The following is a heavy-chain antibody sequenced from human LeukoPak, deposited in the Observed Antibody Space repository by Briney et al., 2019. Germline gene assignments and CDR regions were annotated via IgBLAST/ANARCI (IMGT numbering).Heavy chain of an antibody. CDR3: AKATDIVVVVAAE. J-gene: IGHJ4*02. Sequence: GGSLRLSCTVSGFTVSINSMSWVRQAPGKGLEWVSFIYSGGSTYYADSVKGRFTISRDNSKNTLYLQMNSLRTEDTAVYYCAKATDIVVVVAAEWGQGTLVTVSS. CDR2: IYSGGST. D-gene: IGHD2-15*01. CDR1: GFTVSINS. V-gene: IGHV3-53*01.